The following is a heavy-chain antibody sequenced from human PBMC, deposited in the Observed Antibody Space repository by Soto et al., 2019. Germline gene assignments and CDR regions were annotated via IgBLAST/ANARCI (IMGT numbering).Heavy chain of an antibody. Sequence: VGSLRLSCAASCFIFENFGMSWVRQAPGKGLEWISSISGSGFKKYYADSVKGRFTISRDNSKSTVYLELNNLSAEDTAVYHCAKNQGVELVPLATVDWFDPWGQGSVVTV. D-gene: IGHD1-26*01. V-gene: IGHV3-23*01. CDR2: ISGSGFKK. CDR1: CFIFENFG. CDR3: AKNQGVELVPLATVDWFDP. J-gene: IGHJ5*02.